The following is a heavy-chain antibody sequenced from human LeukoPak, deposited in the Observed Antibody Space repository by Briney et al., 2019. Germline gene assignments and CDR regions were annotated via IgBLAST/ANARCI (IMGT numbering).Heavy chain of an antibody. J-gene: IGHJ3*02. V-gene: IGHV4-39*07. CDR2: IHYSGST. CDR3: ARSNGYGLVGI. CDR1: GGSISSSTYY. Sequence: PSETLSLTCTVSGGSISSSTYYWGWIRQPPGKGLECIGSIHYSGSTYYNPSLKSRVTISVDTPKNHFSLTLSSVTAADTAVYYCARSNGYGLVGIWGQGTMVTVSS. D-gene: IGHD3-10*01.